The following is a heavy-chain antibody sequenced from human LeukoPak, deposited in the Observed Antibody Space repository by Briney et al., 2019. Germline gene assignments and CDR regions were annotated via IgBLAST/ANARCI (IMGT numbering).Heavy chain of an antibody. Sequence: GRSLRPSCAASAFTFSRYEINWVSQAPREGLEWVSSMSSSGSTIYYANSVKDRFSISTHNAKNSLYLQINSLRATATAVSYCARDYWDYFDYWGQGTLVTVSS. D-gene: IGHD2-15*01. CDR3: ARDYWDYFDY. CDR2: MSSSGSTI. J-gene: IGHJ4*02. V-gene: IGHV3-48*03. CDR1: AFTFSRYE.